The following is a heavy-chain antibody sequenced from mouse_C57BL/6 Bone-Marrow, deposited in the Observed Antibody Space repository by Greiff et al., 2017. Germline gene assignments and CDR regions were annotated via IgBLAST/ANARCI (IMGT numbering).Heavy chain of an antibody. J-gene: IGHJ4*01. CDR1: GYTFTNYW. D-gene: IGHD2-4*01. V-gene: IGHV1-64*01. CDR2: MHPNGGSP. Sequence: QVQLQQPGAELVKPGASVKLSCKASGYTFTNYWMHWVKQRPGQGLEWIGMMHPNGGSPDYNEKFKSEATMSVDKSSRTASMELSSRTSEDSAVYYCARSYDYDDYTMDYWDRGTSVTVSS. CDR3: ARSYDYDDYTMDY.